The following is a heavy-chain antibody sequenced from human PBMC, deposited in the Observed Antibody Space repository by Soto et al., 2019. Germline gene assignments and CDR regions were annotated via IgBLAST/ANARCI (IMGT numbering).Heavy chain of an antibody. Sequence: ASVKVSCKASGYTFTRYNIHWVRQAPGQRLEWMGWINAGNGNTKYSQKFQGRVTITRDTSANTAYMDLSSLISEDTAIYYCKRGYSSSSAALDYWGQGTLVTVSS. J-gene: IGHJ4*02. CDR1: GYTFTRYN. CDR3: KRGYSSSSAALDY. CDR2: INAGNGNT. D-gene: IGHD6-13*01. V-gene: IGHV1-3*01.